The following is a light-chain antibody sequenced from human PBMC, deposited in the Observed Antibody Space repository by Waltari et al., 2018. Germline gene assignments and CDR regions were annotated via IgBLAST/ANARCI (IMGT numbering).Light chain of an antibody. CDR3: QQNYNTPRT. Sequence: DIVMTQSPDSLAVSLGERATINCKSSQSVLLSSNNRNYLAWYQQKTGQPPKLLIYWASTRESGVPDRFSGSGSGTDFTLTISSLQAEDVAVYYCQQNYNTPRTFGQGTKVEIK. V-gene: IGKV4-1*01. J-gene: IGKJ1*01. CDR2: WAS. CDR1: QSVLLSSNNRNY.